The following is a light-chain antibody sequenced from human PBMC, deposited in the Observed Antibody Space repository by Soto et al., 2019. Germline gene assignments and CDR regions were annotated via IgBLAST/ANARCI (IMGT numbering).Light chain of an antibody. CDR1: SSDVGGYNY. Sequence: QSALTQPASVSGSPGQSITISCTGTSSDVGGYNYVSWYQQHPGKAPKLMIYEVSNRPSGVSNRFSGSKSGNTASLTISGLQAEDEADYYCNSYTNLFTVRAVFGTGTKVTVL. V-gene: IGLV2-14*01. CDR2: EVS. CDR3: NSYTNLFTVRAV. J-gene: IGLJ1*01.